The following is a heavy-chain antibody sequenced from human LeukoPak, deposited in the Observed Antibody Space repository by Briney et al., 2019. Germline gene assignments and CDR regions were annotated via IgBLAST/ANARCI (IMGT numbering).Heavy chain of an antibody. CDR3: AKERAGAFDI. Sequence: GGSLRLSCAASGFTFSSYAMSWVRQAPGKGLEWVSGISWNSGSIGYADSVKGRFTISRDNAKNSLYLQMNSLRAEDTALYYCAKERAGAFDIWGQGTMVTVSS. V-gene: IGHV3-9*01. CDR1: GFTFSSYA. J-gene: IGHJ3*02. CDR2: ISWNSGSI.